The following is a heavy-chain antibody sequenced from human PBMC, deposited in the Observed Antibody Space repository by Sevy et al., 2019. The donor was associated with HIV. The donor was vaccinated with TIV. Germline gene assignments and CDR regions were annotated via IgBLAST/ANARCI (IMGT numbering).Heavy chain of an antibody. CDR3: ARRGVKWGLLPYYFDY. D-gene: IGHD1-26*01. V-gene: IGHV4-39*01. Sequence: SETLSLTCTVSGGSISSSSYYWGWIRQPPGKGLEWIGSIYYSGSTYYNPSLKSRVTISVDTSKNQFSLKLSSVTAADTAVYYRARRGVKWGLLPYYFDYWGQGTLVTVSS. CDR2: IYYSGST. CDR1: GGSISSSSYY. J-gene: IGHJ4*02.